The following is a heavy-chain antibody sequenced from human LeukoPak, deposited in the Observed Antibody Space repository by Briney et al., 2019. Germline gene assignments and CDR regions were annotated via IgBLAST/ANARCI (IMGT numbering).Heavy chain of an antibody. V-gene: IGHV3-33*08. CDR1: KFTFSNYG. J-gene: IGHJ4*02. CDR3: ARGRGADTGGNSGHFDS. Sequence: GGSLRLSCTASKFTFSNYGMQWVRQAPGKGLEWVAVIWYDGSKEYYADSVKGRFTASRDNSKDTLFLQVNSLRVEDTAVYYCARGRGADTGGNSGHFDSWGQGTLVTVSS. CDR2: IWYDGSKE. D-gene: IGHD4-23*01.